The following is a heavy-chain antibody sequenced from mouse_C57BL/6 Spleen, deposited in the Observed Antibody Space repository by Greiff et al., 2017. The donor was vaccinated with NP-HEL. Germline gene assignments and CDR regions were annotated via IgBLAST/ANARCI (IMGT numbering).Heavy chain of an antibody. Sequence: VQLQQSGPELVKPGASVKISCKASGYSFTSYYIHWVKQRPGQGLEWIGWIYPGSGNTKYNEKFKGKATLTADTSSSTAYMQLSSLTSEDSAVYYCARQGIYYGSSYGMDYWGQGTSVTVSS. CDR2: IYPGSGNT. V-gene: IGHV1-66*01. CDR3: ARQGIYYGSSYGMDY. J-gene: IGHJ4*01. D-gene: IGHD1-1*01. CDR1: GYSFTSYY.